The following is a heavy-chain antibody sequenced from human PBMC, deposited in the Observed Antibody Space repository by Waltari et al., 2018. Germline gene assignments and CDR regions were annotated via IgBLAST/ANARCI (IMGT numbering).Heavy chain of an antibody. V-gene: IGHV3-74*01. Sequence: EVQLVESGGGLVQPGGSLRLSCAASGFTFSNYWMHWVRPAPRKGLVWVSRINGDEYRTDYADSVTGRFTVSRDNARNTVYLQMNSLRAEDTAVYYCARLEAEQWLGDYWGQGTLVTVSS. CDR3: ARLEAEQWLGDY. J-gene: IGHJ4*02. CDR2: INGDEYRT. CDR1: GFTFSNYW. D-gene: IGHD6-19*01.